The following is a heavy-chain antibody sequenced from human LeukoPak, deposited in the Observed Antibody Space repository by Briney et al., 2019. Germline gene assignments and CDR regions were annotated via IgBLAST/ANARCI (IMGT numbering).Heavy chain of an antibody. CDR3: ARRGAAAGAFDP. Sequence: SETLPLTCTVSGGSISSYYWSWIRQPPGKGLEWIGYIYYSGSTHYNPSLRSRVTISVDTSKNQFSLKLSSVTAADTAVYYCARRGAAAGAFDPWGQGTLVTVSS. CDR2: IYYSGST. J-gene: IGHJ5*02. D-gene: IGHD6-13*01. V-gene: IGHV4-59*08. CDR1: GGSISSYY.